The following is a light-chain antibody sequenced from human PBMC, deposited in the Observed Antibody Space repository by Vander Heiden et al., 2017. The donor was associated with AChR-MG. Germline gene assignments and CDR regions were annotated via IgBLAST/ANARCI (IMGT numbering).Light chain of an antibody. CDR1: QGISWH. V-gene: IGKV1-9*01. CDR3: QHLNSYPLS. Sequence: IQLTPSPSSLSASVGDRVTITCRASQGISWHLAWHRQKPGKAPELLIYAASTVQSGVPSRFSGSGSGTDFTLTIDGLQPEDCATYYCQHLNSYPLSFGGGTKVEIK. CDR2: AAS. J-gene: IGKJ4*01.